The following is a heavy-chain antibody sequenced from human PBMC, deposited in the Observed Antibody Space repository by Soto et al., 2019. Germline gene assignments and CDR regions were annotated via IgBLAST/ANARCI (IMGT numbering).Heavy chain of an antibody. CDR2: IYYSGST. J-gene: IGHJ4*02. Sequence: SETLSLTCTVSGGSISSGDYYWSWIRQPPGKGLEWIGYIYYSGSTYYNPPLKSRVSLSVDTSKNQFSLNLTSVTAADTAMYYCARSSRSYFDYWGQGTLVTVSS. CDR1: GGSISSGDYY. CDR3: ARSSRSYFDY. V-gene: IGHV4-30-4*01.